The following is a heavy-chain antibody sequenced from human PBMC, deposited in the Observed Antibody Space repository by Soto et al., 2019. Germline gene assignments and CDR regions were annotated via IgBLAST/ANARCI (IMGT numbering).Heavy chain of an antibody. J-gene: IGHJ4*02. CDR3: VHTPNYRLGGLHY. V-gene: IGHV2-5*02. CDR1: GFSLSATGVG. D-gene: IGHD2-15*01. Sequence: TLVNPTQTLTLTCSFSGFSLSATGVGVGWVRQPRGKALEFLALIYWDDDQKFRPLLRNRLTITKDTSKNEVVLTMTNMDSVDSGTYYCVHTPNYRLGGLHYWGRGTLVTVSS. CDR2: IYWDDDQ.